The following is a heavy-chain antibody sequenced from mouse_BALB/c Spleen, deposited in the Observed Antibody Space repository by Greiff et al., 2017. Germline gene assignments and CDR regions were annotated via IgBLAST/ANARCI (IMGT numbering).Heavy chain of an antibody. CDR2: ISSGGSYT. Sequence: DVMLVESGGDLVKPGGSLKLSCAASGFTFSSYGMSWVRQTPDKRLEWVATISSGGSYTYYPDSVKGRITISRDNAKNTLYLQMSSLKSKDTAMYYCARHGDWEAMDYWGQGTSVTVSS. J-gene: IGHJ4*01. D-gene: IGHD4-1*01. V-gene: IGHV5-6*02. CDR1: GFTFSSYG. CDR3: ARHGDWEAMDY.